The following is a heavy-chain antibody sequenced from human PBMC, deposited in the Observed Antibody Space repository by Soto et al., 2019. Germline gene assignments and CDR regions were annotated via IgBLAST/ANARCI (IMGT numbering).Heavy chain of an antibody. D-gene: IGHD3-3*01. Sequence: QVQFVQSGAEVKKPGASVRVSCKASGYSFTSYAIHWLRQAPGQRPEWMGWISPGNGNTKYSENFQGRVTITRDTSASTAYMDLSSLTSEDTAVYYCTRTSFGVVTYGFDIWGQGTMVTVSS. CDR1: GYSFTSYA. J-gene: IGHJ3*02. CDR3: TRTSFGVVTYGFDI. V-gene: IGHV1-3*01. CDR2: ISPGNGNT.